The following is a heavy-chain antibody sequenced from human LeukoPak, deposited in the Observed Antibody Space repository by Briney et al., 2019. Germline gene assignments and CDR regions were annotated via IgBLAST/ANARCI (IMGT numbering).Heavy chain of an antibody. CDR2: IYYSGST. D-gene: IGHD1-7*01. V-gene: IGHV4-39*07. CDR1: GGSISSSSYY. Sequence: PSETLSLTCTVSGGSISSSSYYWGWIRQPPGKGLEWIGSIYYSGSTYYNPSLKSRVTISVDTSKNQFSLKLSSVTAADTAVYYCAREGRYNWNYFDYYYYYMDVWGKGTTVTVSS. J-gene: IGHJ6*03. CDR3: AREGRYNWNYFDYYYYYMDV.